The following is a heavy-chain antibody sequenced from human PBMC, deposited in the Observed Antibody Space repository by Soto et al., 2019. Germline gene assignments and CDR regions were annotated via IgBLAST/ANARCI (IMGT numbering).Heavy chain of an antibody. Sequence: KESGPALVKPTQTLTLTCTFSGFSLRSSGVGVGWIRQPPGKALEWLALIYWDDDKRYRPSLKSRLTITKDTPKNQVVLTMANMDPVDTGTYYCAHTAGEYSYVHYWGQGTLVTVSS. CDR2: IYWDDDK. J-gene: IGHJ4*02. D-gene: IGHD5-18*01. CDR3: AHTAGEYSYVHY. CDR1: GFSLRSSGVG. V-gene: IGHV2-5*02.